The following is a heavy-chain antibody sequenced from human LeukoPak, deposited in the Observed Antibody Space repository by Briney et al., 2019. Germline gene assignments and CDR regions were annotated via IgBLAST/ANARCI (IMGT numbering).Heavy chain of an antibody. D-gene: IGHD1-1*01. V-gene: IGHV4-34*01. CDR1: GGSFSGYY. J-gene: IGHJ4*02. CDR2: INHSGST. CDR3: ARAVPAELEV. Sequence: SETLSLTCAVYGGSFSGYYWSWIRQPPGKGLEWIGEINHSGSTNYNPSLKSRVTISVDTSKNQFSLKLSSVTAADTAVYYCARAVPAELEVWGQGTLVTASS.